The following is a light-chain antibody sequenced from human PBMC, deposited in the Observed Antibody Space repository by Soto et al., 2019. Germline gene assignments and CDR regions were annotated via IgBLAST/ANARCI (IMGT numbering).Light chain of an antibody. J-gene: IGKJ5*01. CDR1: QDISNY. CDR3: QQYDHLPIT. Sequence: DVQMTQSPSSLSASVGDTITITCQATQDISNYLNWYQQKPGEAHKLLIYDASKLETGVPSRFSGSGSGTDFTFTISSLQPEDFATYHCQQYDHLPITFGQGTRLEIK. V-gene: IGKV1-33*01. CDR2: DAS.